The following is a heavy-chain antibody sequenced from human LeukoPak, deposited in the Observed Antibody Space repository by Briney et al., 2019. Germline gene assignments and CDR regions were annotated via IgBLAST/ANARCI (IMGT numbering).Heavy chain of an antibody. Sequence: PSETLSLTCAVYGGSFSGYYWSWIRQPPGKGLGWIGEINHSGSTNYNPSLKSRVTISVDTSKNQFSLKLSSVTAADTAVYYCARTIVVDHYYYYYGMDVWGQGTTVTVSS. V-gene: IGHV4-34*01. CDR3: ARTIVVDHYYYYYGMDV. CDR1: GGSFSGYY. D-gene: IGHD3-22*01. J-gene: IGHJ6*02. CDR2: INHSGST.